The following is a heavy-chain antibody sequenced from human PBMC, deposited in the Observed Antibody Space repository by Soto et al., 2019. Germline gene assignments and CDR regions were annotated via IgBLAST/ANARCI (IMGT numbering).Heavy chain of an antibody. J-gene: IGHJ4*02. CDR2: IKSKTDGGTT. Sequence: PGGSLRLSCAASGFTFSNAWMSWVRQAPGKGLEWVGRIKSKTDGGTTDYAAPVKGRFTISRDDSKNTLYLRMNSLKTEDTAVYYCTTDNYYDSSGYYDSFDYWGQGTLVTVSS. V-gene: IGHV3-15*01. D-gene: IGHD3-22*01. CDR1: GFTFSNAW. CDR3: TTDNYYDSSGYYDSFDY.